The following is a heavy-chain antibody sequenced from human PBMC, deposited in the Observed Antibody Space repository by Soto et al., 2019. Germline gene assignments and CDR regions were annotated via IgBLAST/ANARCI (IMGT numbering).Heavy chain of an antibody. CDR3: AGAAADVYYFDY. D-gene: IGHD6-13*01. CDR1: GGSISSYY. Sequence: QVQLQESGPGLVKPSETLSLTCTVSGGSISSYYWSWIRQPPGKGLEWIGYIYYSGSPNYNPSLKSRVTISVATSKNQVSLKLSSVTAADTAVYYCAGAAADVYYFDYWGQGTLVTVSS. CDR2: IYYSGSP. V-gene: IGHV4-59*01. J-gene: IGHJ4*02.